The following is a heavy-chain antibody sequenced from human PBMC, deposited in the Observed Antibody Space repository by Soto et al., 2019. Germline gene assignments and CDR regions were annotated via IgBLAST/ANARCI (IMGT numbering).Heavy chain of an antibody. J-gene: IGHJ6*03. CDR3: ARNRAVAFDYYYYMDV. CDR2: IYYSGST. D-gene: IGHD6-19*01. V-gene: IGHV4-59*01. CDR1: GGSISSYY. Sequence: LSLTCTVSGGSISSYYWSWIRQPPGKGLEWIGYIYYSGSTNYNPSLKSRVTISVDTSKNQFSLKLSSVTAADTAVYYCARNRAVAFDYYYYMDVWGKGTTVTVSS.